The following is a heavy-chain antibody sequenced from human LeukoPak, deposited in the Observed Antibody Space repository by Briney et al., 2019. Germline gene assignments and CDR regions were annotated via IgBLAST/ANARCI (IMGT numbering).Heavy chain of an antibody. CDR3: ARDGIAARPVYYFDY. CDR1: GYTFTSYY. Sequence: ASVKVSCKASGYTFTSYYMHWVRQAPGQGLEWMGIINPSGGSTSYAQKFQGRVTMTRDTSTRTDFMELYSLRSEDTAVYYCARDGIAARPVYYFDYWGQGTLVTVSS. D-gene: IGHD6-6*01. V-gene: IGHV1-46*01. CDR2: INPSGGST. J-gene: IGHJ4*02.